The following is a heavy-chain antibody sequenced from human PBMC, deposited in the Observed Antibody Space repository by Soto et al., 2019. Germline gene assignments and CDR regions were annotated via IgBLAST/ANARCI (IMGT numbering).Heavy chain of an antibody. D-gene: IGHD3-10*01. CDR3: ARVYGSGSYYPNWFDP. CDR2: IYHSGST. V-gene: IGHV4-30-2*01. CDR1: GGSISSGGYS. J-gene: IGHJ5*02. Sequence: QLQLQETGSGLVKPSQTLSLTCAVSGGSISSGGYSWSWIRQPPGKGLEWIGYIYHSGSTYYNPSLKSRVTISVERSKNQFSLKLSSVTAADTAVYYCARVYGSGSYYPNWFDPWGQGTLVTVSS.